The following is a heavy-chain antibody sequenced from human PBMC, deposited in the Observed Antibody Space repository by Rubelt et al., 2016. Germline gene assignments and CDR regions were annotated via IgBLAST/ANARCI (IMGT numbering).Heavy chain of an antibody. V-gene: IGHV4-34*01. D-gene: IGHD2-2*01. CDR1: GGSFSGYY. CDR2: IYYSGST. Sequence: QVQLQQWGAGLLKPSETLSLTCAVYGGSFSGYYWGWIRQPPGKGLEWIGSIYYSGSTYYNPSLMSRVTISVDTSKIQLSLKLSSVTAADTAVYYCARLVVRDDAFDIWGQGTMVTVSS. J-gene: IGHJ3*02. CDR3: ARLVVRDDAFDI.